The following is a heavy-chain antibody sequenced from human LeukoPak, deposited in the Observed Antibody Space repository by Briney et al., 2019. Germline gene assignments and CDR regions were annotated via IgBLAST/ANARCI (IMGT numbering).Heavy chain of an antibody. D-gene: IGHD6-6*01. CDR3: ARDREYSSHRGVNFDY. J-gene: IGHJ4*02. Sequence: SETLSLTCTVSGGSISSSSYYWGWIRQPPGKGLEWIGSIYYSGSAYYNPSLKSRVTISVDTSKNQFSLKLSSVAAADTAVYYCARDREYSSHRGVNFDYWGQGTLVTVSS. V-gene: IGHV4-39*07. CDR1: GGSISSSSYY. CDR2: IYYSGSA.